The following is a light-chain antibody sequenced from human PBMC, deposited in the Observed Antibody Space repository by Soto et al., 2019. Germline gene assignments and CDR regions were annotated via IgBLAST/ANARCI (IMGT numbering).Light chain of an antibody. J-gene: IGLJ1*01. CDR3: VAWDGSLNGYV. CDR1: ASDIGTNT. V-gene: IGLV1-44*01. CDR2: SND. Sequence: QSVLTQPPSASGTPGQRVSISCSGRASDIGTNTVNWYQQFPGTAPKLLLHSNDQRPSGVPDRFSGSKSGTSASLAISGLQSGDEADYYCVAWDGSLNGYVFGTGTKVTVL.